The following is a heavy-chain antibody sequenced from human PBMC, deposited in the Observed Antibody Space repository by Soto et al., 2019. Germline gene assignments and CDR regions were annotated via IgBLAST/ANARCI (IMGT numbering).Heavy chain of an antibody. CDR1: GFTFSNYG. V-gene: IGHV3-33*01. D-gene: IGHD6-19*01. CDR2: IWYDGSNK. J-gene: IGHJ6*02. Sequence: GGSLRLSCAASGFTFSNYGMHWVRQAPGKGLEWVAVIWYDGSNKYYADSVKGRFTISRDNSKNTLYLQMNSLRAEDTAVYYCASLDSSGWRHYYGMDVWGQGTTVTVSS. CDR3: ASLDSSGWRHYYGMDV.